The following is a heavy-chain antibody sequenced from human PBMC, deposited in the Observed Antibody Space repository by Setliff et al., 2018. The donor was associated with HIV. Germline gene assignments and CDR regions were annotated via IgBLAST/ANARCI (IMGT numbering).Heavy chain of an antibody. D-gene: IGHD6-13*01. CDR1: GVSISSSSYY. V-gene: IGHV4-39*01. CDR2: IYYRGST. CDR3: ARGRYRSRWYASDHYYIDV. J-gene: IGHJ6*03. Sequence: TSETLSLTCTVSGVSISSSSYYWGWIRQPPGKGLQWIGSIYYRGSTYYNQSLKSRVTISVDTSRNQFSLKLRSVTAADTALYYCARGRYRSRWYASDHYYIDVWGKGTTVTVSS.